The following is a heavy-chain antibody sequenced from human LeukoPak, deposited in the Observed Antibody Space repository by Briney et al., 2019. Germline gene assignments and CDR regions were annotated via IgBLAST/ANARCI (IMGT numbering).Heavy chain of an antibody. J-gene: IGHJ3*02. CDR2: FDPEDGET. CDR1: GYTLTELS. D-gene: IGHD2-15*01. CDR3: ARANGGRDAFDI. V-gene: IGHV1-24*01. Sequence: ASVKVSCKVSGYTLTELSMHWVRQAPGKGLEWMGGFDPEDGETIYAQKFQGRVTMTEDTSTDTAYMELSSLRSEDTAAYYCARANGGRDAFDIWGQGTMVTVSS.